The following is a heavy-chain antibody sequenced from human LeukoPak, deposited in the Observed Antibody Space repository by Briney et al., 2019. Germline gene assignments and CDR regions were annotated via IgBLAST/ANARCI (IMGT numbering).Heavy chain of an antibody. J-gene: IGHJ4*02. CDR3: AKDGDAREGQQQAGADY. CDR1: GYMFIGYH. D-gene: IGHD6-13*01. V-gene: IGHV1-2*02. Sequence: ASLKVSCKASGYMFIGYHIRWVRQAPGQGLEWMGWINPNSGGTHYAQKFQGRVTMTRDTSISTAYMELSSLRPDVTAVYYCAKDGDAREGQQQAGADYWGQGTQVTVSS. CDR2: INPNSGGT.